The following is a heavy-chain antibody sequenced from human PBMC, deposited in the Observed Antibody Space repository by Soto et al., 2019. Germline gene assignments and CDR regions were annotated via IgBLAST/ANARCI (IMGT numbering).Heavy chain of an antibody. V-gene: IGHV4-34*01. CDR1: GGSFSGYY. CDR3: ARGIQLWSRVDWFDP. CDR2: INHSGST. J-gene: IGHJ5*02. Sequence: QVQLQQWGAGLLKPSETLSLTCAVYGGSFSGYYWSWIRQPPGKGLEWIGEINHSGSTNYNPSLKSRVTISVDTSKNQFSLKLSSVTAADTAVYYCARGIQLWSRVDWFDPWGQGTLVTVSS. D-gene: IGHD5-18*01.